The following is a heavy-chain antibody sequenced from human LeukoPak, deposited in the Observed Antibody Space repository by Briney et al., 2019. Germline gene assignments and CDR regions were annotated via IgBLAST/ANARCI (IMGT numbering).Heavy chain of an antibody. CDR2: INSDGSST. J-gene: IGHJ4*02. Sequence: GGSLRLSCAASGFTFSNYLMHWVRQAPGKGLVWVSRINSDGSSTNYADSVKGRFTISRDNAKNTLYLQMNSLRAEDTAVYYCARVGYTNTWYVDYWGQGTLVTVSS. CDR3: ARVGYTNTWYVDY. CDR1: GFTFSNYL. V-gene: IGHV3-74*01. D-gene: IGHD6-13*01.